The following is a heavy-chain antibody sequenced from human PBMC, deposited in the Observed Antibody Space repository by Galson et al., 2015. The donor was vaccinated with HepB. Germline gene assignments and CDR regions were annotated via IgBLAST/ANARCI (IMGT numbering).Heavy chain of an antibody. CDR1: GYSFTSYW. J-gene: IGHJ3*02. CDR3: ARHTTPIWGDDAFDI. CDR2: IYPGDSDT. D-gene: IGHD2-15*01. V-gene: IGHV5-51*01. Sequence: QSGAEVKKPGESLKISCTGSGYSFTSYWIGWVRQMPGKGLEWMGIIYPGDSDTRYSPSFQGQVTISADKSISTAYLQWSSLKASDTAMYYCARHTTPIWGDDAFDIWGQGTMVTVSS.